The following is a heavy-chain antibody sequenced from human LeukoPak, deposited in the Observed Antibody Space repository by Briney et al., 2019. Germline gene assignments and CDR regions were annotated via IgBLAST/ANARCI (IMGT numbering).Heavy chain of an antibody. V-gene: IGHV4-38-2*01. CDR2: IYHSGST. D-gene: IGHD1-1*01. Sequence: KSSETLSLTCAVSGYSISSGYYWGWIRQPPGKGLEWIGSIYHSGSTYYNPSLKSRVTISVDTSKNQFSLKLSSVTAADTAVYYCASVYNWNDVVAFDIWGQETMVTVSS. J-gene: IGHJ3*02. CDR3: ASVYNWNDVVAFDI. CDR1: GYSISSGYY.